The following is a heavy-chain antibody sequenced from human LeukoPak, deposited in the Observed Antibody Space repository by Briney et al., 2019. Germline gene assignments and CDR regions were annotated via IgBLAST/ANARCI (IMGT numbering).Heavy chain of an antibody. CDR2: FDPEDGET. CDR1: GYTLTELS. Sequence: ASVKVSCKVSGYTLTELSMHWVRQAPGKGLEWMGGFDPEDGETIYAQKFQGRVTMTEDTSTDTAYMELSSLRSEDTAVYYCATDRRKSSGWRSIFDYWGQGTLVTVSS. CDR3: ATDRRKSSGWRSIFDY. V-gene: IGHV1-24*01. D-gene: IGHD6-19*01. J-gene: IGHJ4*02.